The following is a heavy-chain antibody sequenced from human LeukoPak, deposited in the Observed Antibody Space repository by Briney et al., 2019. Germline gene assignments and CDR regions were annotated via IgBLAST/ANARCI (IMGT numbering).Heavy chain of an antibody. D-gene: IGHD6-13*01. J-gene: IGHJ4*01. CDR1: GFTFSSYW. CDR2: IRQDGGEK. Sequence: GGSLSLSRALSGFTFSSYWMNWVRQAPGKGLEWVASIRQDGGEKSYVDSVKGRFAISRDHTKNSLYLQLNSLRAEDTAMYYCARDGTAPGLYFDLWGQGTLVTVS. CDR3: ARDGTAPGLYFDL. V-gene: IGHV3-7*01.